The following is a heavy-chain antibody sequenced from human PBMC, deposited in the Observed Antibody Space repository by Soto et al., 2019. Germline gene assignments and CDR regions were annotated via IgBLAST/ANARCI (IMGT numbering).Heavy chain of an antibody. CDR3: VRGGAYGDYRLDY. V-gene: IGHV3-74*01. CDR2: INSDGSAT. Sequence: EVQLVESGGGLVQPGGSLRLSCAASGFNFSIYWMHWVRQAPGKGLVWVSRINSDGSATYYADSVKGRFTISRDNAKNTLYLQMHSLRAEDTAVYYCVRGGAYGDYRLDYWGQGTPVTVSS. J-gene: IGHJ4*02. D-gene: IGHD4-17*01. CDR1: GFNFSIYW.